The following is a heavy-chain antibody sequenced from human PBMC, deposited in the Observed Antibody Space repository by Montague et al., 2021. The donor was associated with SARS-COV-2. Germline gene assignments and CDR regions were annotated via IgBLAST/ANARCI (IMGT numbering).Heavy chain of an antibody. Sequence: SETLSLTCTVSGASISSSSYYWGWIRQPPGKGLEWIGSIYYSGSIYYNPSLKSRVTISVDTSKNQFSLKLRSVTAADTAVYYCARAPPGYWGFVVGVAAHFDYWGQGTLVTVSS. V-gene: IGHV4-39*07. CDR3: ARAPPGYWGFVVGVAAHFDY. D-gene: IGHD2-15*01. CDR2: IYYSGSI. J-gene: IGHJ4*02. CDR1: GASISSSSYY.